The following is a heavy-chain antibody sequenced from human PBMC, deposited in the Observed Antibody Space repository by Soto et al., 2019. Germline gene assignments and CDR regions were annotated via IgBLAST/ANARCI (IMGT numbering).Heavy chain of an antibody. CDR3: ARAGVVTASILGYYYYGMDV. CDR2: IYYSGST. CDR1: GGSISSGGYY. V-gene: IGHV4-31*03. D-gene: IGHD2-21*02. Sequence: QVQLQESGPGLVKPSQTLSLTCTVSGGSISSGGYYWSWIRQHPGKGLEWIGYIYYSGSTYYNPSLNSRLTISVDTYKNQSSLKLSSVTAADTAVYYCARAGVVTASILGYYYYGMDVWGQGTTVTVSS. J-gene: IGHJ6*02.